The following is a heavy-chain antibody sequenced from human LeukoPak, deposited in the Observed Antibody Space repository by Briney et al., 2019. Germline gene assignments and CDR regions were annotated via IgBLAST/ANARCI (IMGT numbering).Heavy chain of an antibody. CDR1: GYPFISYG. Sequence: GASVKVSCKASGYPFISYGISWVRQAPGQRLEWMGWISAYNGNTNYAQKFQGRVTMITDTSTSTAYMELKSLRSDDTAVYYCARDGFFGSGIVGAFDIWGQGTMVTVSS. CDR3: ARDGFFGSGIVGAFDI. V-gene: IGHV1-18*01. J-gene: IGHJ3*02. CDR2: ISAYNGNT. D-gene: IGHD3-10*01.